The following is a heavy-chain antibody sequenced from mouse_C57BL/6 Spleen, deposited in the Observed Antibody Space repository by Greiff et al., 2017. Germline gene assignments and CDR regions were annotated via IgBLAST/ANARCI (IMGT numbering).Heavy chain of an antibody. V-gene: IGHV1-54*01. CDR2: INPGSGGT. CDR1: GYAFTNYL. J-gene: IGHJ1*03. D-gene: IGHD1-1*01. Sequence: QVQLQQSGAELVRPGTSVKVSCKASGYAFTNYLIEWVKQRPGQGLEWIGVINPGSGGTNYNEKFKGKATLTADKSSSTAYMQLSSQTSEDSAVYFCASTTVVAPNWYFDVWGTGTTVTVSS. CDR3: ASTTVVAPNWYFDV.